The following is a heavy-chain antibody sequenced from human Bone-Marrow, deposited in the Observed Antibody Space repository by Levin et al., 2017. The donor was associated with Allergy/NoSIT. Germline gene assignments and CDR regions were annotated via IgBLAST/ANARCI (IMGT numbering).Heavy chain of an antibody. Sequence: GESLKISCKASGYTFTGYYMHWVRQAPGQGLEWMGWINPNSGGTNYAQKFQGRVTMTRDTSISTAYMELSRLRSDDTAVYYCARMLPLRFLECQWGMDVWGQGTTVTVSS. CDR2: INPNSGGT. CDR3: ARMLPLRFLECQWGMDV. J-gene: IGHJ6*02. CDR1: GYTFTGYY. V-gene: IGHV1-2*02. D-gene: IGHD3-3*01.